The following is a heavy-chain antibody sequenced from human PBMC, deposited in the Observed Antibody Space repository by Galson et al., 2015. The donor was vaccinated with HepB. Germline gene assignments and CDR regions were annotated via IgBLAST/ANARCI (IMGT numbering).Heavy chain of an antibody. D-gene: IGHD3-3*01. V-gene: IGHV1-18*01. CDR1: GYSFRNYG. CDR2: ISFYNGNA. Sequence: SVKVSCKASGYSFRNYGISWVRQAPGQGLEWMGWISFYNGNANYAQNIQGRVTMTTDTSTTTAYMELKSLRSDDTAVYYCARAYYDFWSGYYSNYYYGMDVWGQGTTVTVSS. CDR3: ARAYYDFWSGYYSNYYYGMDV. J-gene: IGHJ6*02.